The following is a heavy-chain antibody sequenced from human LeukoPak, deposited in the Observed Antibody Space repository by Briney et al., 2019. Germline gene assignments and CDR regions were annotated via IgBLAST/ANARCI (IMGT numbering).Heavy chain of an antibody. J-gene: IGHJ4*02. V-gene: IGHV1-69*04. Sequence: SVKVSCKASGGIFSNYAISWVRQAPGQGLEWMGRIIPILGIANYAQKFQGRVTITADKSTSTAYMDLSSLRSEDTAMYYCASGHYGDYGQWSSMNYWGQGTLVTVSS. CDR1: GGIFSNYA. CDR2: IIPILGIA. CDR3: ASGHYGDYGQWSSMNY. D-gene: IGHD4-17*01.